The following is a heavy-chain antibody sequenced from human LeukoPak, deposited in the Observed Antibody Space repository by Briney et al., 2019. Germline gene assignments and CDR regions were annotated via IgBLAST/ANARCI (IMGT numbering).Heavy chain of an antibody. V-gene: IGHV1-8*01. D-gene: IGHD6-19*01. CDR2: MNPISGNT. CDR1: GYTLSSYD. CDR3: ARRRHSSGSNYYHYMDV. J-gene: IGHJ6*03. Sequence: GASVKVSCKASGYTLSSYDINWVRQATGQGLEWMGWMNPISGNTGYAQKFQGRVTMTRNTSISTAYMELSSLRSEDTAVYYCARRRHSSGSNYYHYMDVWGKGTTVTVSS.